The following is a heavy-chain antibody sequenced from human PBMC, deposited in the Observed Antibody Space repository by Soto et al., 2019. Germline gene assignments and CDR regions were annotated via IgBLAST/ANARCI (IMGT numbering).Heavy chain of an antibody. Sequence: GESLKISCKGSGYSFTSYCIGWLRQMPGKGPEWMGIVHPGDSDTRYSPSFQGQVTISADKSITTAYLQWSSLKASDSAMYYCARSGGSRWHFDYWGQGTLVNVCS. J-gene: IGHJ4*02. CDR2: VHPGDSDT. D-gene: IGHD6-13*01. V-gene: IGHV5-51*01. CDR3: ARSGGSRWHFDY. CDR1: GYSFTSYC.